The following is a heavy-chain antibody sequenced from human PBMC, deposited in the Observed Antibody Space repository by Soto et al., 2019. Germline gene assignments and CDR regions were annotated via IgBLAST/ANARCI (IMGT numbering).Heavy chain of an antibody. CDR3: ARVSDSGTGYYYYGMDV. CDR1: GYTFTSYG. CDR2: ISAYNGNT. D-gene: IGHD2-21*01. V-gene: IGHV1-18*01. Sequence: SVKVSCKASGYTFTSYGISWVRQAPGQGLEWMGWISAYNGNTNYAQKLQGRVTMTTDTSTSTAYMELRSLRSDDTAVYYCARVSDSGTGYYYYGMDVWGQGTTVTVSS. J-gene: IGHJ6*02.